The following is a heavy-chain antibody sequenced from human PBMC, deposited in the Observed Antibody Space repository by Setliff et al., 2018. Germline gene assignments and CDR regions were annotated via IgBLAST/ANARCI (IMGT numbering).Heavy chain of an antibody. CDR1: GDSISDNYYY. V-gene: IGHV4-39*02. D-gene: IGHD3-16*01. CDR2: VSFSGST. J-gene: IGHJ4*02. Sequence: SETLSLTCIVSGDSISDNYYYWTWIRQSPGKGLEWIGTVSFSGSTFYNPSLESRLTILLDTSKNHFSLTVTSVTAADTAVYYCARDYGPNDYWGQGSLVTVSS. CDR3: ARDYGPNDY.